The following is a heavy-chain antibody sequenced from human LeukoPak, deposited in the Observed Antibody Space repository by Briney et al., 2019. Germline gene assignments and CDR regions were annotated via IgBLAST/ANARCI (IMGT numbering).Heavy chain of an antibody. Sequence: GGSLSLSCAASGFTFSSYSMNWVRQAPGKGLEWVSSISSSSSYIYYADSVKGRFTISRDNAKNSLYLQMNSLRAEDTAVYYCATDPAVVVPAAMGIDYWGQGTLVTVSS. CDR2: ISSSSSYI. CDR3: ATDPAVVVPAAMGIDY. CDR1: GFTFSSYS. V-gene: IGHV3-21*01. J-gene: IGHJ4*02. D-gene: IGHD2-2*01.